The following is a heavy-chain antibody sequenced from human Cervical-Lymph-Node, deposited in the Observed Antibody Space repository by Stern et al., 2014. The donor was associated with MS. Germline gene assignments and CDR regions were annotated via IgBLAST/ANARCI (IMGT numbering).Heavy chain of an antibody. CDR3: ARGYSTKYLDY. CDR2: IHPGNGDA. CDR1: GYTFTNYA. J-gene: IGHJ4*02. V-gene: IGHV1-3*01. Sequence: QVQLVQSGAEVKKPGASVKVSCKASGYTFTNYALHWVRQAPGQRPEWMGWIHPGNGDAKYSQNFQDRVTITRDTSANTVYMELRSLRVEDTAMYYCARGYSTKYLDYWGQGTLVTVSS. D-gene: IGHD6-13*01.